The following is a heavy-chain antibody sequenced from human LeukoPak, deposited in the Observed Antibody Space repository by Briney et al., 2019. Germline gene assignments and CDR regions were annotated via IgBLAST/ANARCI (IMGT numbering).Heavy chain of an antibody. D-gene: IGHD4-23*01. Sequence: GGSQRLSCVASGFTFSNHAMTWVRQAPGKGLEWVSAISADAVDTFYAPSVKGRFTISRDNSKNTLYLQINSLRAEDTAIYYCAKDVRWSGSWGQGTLVTVSS. CDR3: AKDVRWSGS. CDR2: ISADAVDT. J-gene: IGHJ5*02. CDR1: GFTFSNHA. V-gene: IGHV3-23*01.